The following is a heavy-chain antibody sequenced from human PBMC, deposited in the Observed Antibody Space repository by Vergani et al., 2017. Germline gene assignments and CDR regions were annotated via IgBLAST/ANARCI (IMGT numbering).Heavy chain of an antibody. Sequence: EVLLVQSGADVKKSGEFLKISCKASGYSFSNYWIGWVRPMPGKGLEWIGIIFPGDSETKYNPSFQGQVIISADTSISTAYLQWSSLKASDTAIYYCARXLLGWEIHDAFAFWGQGTMVTVSS. CDR1: GYSFSNYW. D-gene: IGHD4-23*01. CDR2: IFPGDSET. CDR3: ARXLLGWEIHDAFAF. V-gene: IGHV5-51*01. J-gene: IGHJ3*01.